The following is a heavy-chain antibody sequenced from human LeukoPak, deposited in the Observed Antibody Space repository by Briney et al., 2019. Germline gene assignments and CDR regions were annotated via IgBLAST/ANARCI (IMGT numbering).Heavy chain of an antibody. Sequence: GGSLRLSCAASGFTFSNSAMSCVRQAPGKGLEWVSTIGVGGSSTYYADSVEGRFTISRDNSKNTLYLQMNSLRAEDTAVYYCAKDGGGYYDSRGYPLWGQGTLVTISS. CDR1: GFTFSNSA. J-gene: IGHJ1*01. CDR3: AKDGGGYYDSRGYPL. CDR2: IGVGGSST. V-gene: IGHV3-23*01. D-gene: IGHD3-22*01.